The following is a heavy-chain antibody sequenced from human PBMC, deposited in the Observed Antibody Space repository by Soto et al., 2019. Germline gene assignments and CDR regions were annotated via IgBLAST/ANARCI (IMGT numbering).Heavy chain of an antibody. V-gene: IGHV4-34*01. Sequence: SETLSLTCSAYGGSFSGYYWSWIRQSPGKGLEWIGEINHRGSNKYNPSLKSRVIISVDTSKSQFSLRVSSVTAADTAVYYCARDLGNYYYAMDVWGQGTTVTVSS. CDR1: GGSFSGYY. J-gene: IGHJ6*02. CDR2: INHRGSN. CDR3: ARDLGNYYYAMDV.